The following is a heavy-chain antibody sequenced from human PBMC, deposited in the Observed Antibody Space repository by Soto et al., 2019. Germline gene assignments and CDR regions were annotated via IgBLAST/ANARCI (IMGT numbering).Heavy chain of an antibody. CDR1: GFTFIIYA. D-gene: IGHD6-19*01. V-gene: IGHV3-21*01. CDR2: ISSTSSYT. J-gene: IGHJ4*02. Sequence: GGSLILSCSASGFTFIIYAMNWVRQTQEKGLEWVSSISSTSSYTHYSDSVKGLFTISRDNANNSLFLQMNSLRAEDTATYYCARDLALAGNYWGQGVLVTVSS. CDR3: ARDLALAGNY.